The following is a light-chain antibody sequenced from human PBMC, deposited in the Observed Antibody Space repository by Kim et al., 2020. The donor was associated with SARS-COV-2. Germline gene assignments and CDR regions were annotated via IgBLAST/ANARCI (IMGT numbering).Light chain of an antibody. Sequence: PGERATLSCRASQSVSSSYLAWYQQKPGQAPRLLIYGASSRATGIPDRFSGSGSGTDFTLTISRLEPEDFAVYYCQQYVASPLTFGGGTKVDIK. CDR1: QSVSSSY. V-gene: IGKV3-20*01. J-gene: IGKJ4*01. CDR2: GAS. CDR3: QQYVASPLT.